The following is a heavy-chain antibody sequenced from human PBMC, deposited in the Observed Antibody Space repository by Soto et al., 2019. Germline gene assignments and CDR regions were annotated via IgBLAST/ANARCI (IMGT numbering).Heavy chain of an antibody. V-gene: IGHV3-23*01. D-gene: IGHD5-12*01. CDR3: AKHIVATVDAFDI. Sequence: EVQLLESGGGLVQPGGSLRLSCAASGFTFSSYAMSWVRQAPGKGLEWVSAISGSGGSTYYADSVKGRFTISRDNSKNTLYLQMNSLRADDTAVYECAKHIVATVDAFDIWGQGTMVTVSS. CDR1: GFTFSSYA. CDR2: ISGSGGST. J-gene: IGHJ3*02.